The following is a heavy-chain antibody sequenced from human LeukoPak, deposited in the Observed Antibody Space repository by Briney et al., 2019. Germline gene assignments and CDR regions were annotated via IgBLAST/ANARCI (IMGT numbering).Heavy chain of an antibody. Sequence: GGSLRLSCAASGFIFSSYAMSWVRQAPGKGLEWVAVISYDEDNKFYADSVRGRFTISRDNSNNTLYLQMDSLRAEDTAVYYCARAPSHSSGYYLPYWGQGTLVTVSS. CDR3: ARAPSHSSGYYLPY. V-gene: IGHV3-30*03. CDR2: ISYDEDNK. D-gene: IGHD3-22*01. CDR1: GFIFSSYA. J-gene: IGHJ4*02.